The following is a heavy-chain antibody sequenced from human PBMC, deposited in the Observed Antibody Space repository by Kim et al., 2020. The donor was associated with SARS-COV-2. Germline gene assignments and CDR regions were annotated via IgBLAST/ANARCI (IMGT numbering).Heavy chain of an antibody. J-gene: IGHJ6*03. Sequence: LKSRVTISVDTSKNQFSLKLSSVTAADTAVYYCARVSSGWSGGYYYYMDVWGKGTTVTVSS. D-gene: IGHD6-19*01. V-gene: IGHV4-59*01. CDR3: ARVSSGWSGGYYYYMDV.